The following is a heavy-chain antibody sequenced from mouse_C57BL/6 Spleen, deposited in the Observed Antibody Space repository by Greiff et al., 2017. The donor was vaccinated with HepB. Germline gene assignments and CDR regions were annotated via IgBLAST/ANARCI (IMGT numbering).Heavy chain of an antibody. CDR2: INPSNGGT. J-gene: IGHJ2*01. CDR1: GYTFTSYR. Sequence: VQLQQPGTELVKPGASVKLSCKASGYTFTSYRMHWVKQRPGQGLEWIGNINPSNGGTNYNEKFKSKATLTVDKSSSTAYMQLSSRTSEDSAVYYCAREVVTTGYFDYWGQGTTLAVSS. D-gene: IGHD2-2*01. V-gene: IGHV1-53*01. CDR3: AREVVTTGYFDY.